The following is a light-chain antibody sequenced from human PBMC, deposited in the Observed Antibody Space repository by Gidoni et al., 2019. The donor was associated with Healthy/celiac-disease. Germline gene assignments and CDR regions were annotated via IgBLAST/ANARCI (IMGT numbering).Light chain of an antibody. J-gene: IGKJ2*01. CDR1: QSVSSN. CDR2: GAS. Sequence: EIVMTQSPATLSVSPGERATLSCRASQSVSSNLAWYQQKPGQAPRLLIDGASTRATGIPARFRGSGSGTEFTLTISSLQSEDFAVYYCQQYNNWPPRYTCGQGTKLEIK. CDR3: QQYNNWPPRYT. V-gene: IGKV3-15*01.